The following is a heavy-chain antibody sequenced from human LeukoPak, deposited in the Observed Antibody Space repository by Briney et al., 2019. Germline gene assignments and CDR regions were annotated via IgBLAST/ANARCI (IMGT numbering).Heavy chain of an antibody. V-gene: IGHV4-34*01. CDR2: INHSGST. J-gene: IGHJ5*02. CDR1: GGSFSGYY. D-gene: IGHD6-19*01. CDR3: ARGVRSSGWLGGNWFDP. Sequence: SETLSLTCAVYGGSFSGYYWSWIRQPPGKGLEWIGEINHSGSTNYNPSLKSRVTISVDTSKNQFSLKLSSVTAADTAVYYCARGVRSSGWLGGNWFDPWGQGTLVTVSS.